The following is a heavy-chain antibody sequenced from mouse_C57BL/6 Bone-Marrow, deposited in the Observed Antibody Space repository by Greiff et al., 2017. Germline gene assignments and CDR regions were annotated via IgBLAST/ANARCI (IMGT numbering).Heavy chain of an antibody. CDR3: ARALYYGSPFAD. Sequence: VQLQQPGAELVMPGASVKLSCKASGYTFTSYWMHWVKQRPGQGLEWIGEIDPSDSYTNYNQKFKGKSTLTVDKSSSTAYMQLSSLTSEDSAVYDCARALYYGSPFADWGQGTLVTVSA. J-gene: IGHJ3*01. CDR1: GYTFTSYW. CDR2: IDPSDSYT. V-gene: IGHV1-69*01. D-gene: IGHD1-1*01.